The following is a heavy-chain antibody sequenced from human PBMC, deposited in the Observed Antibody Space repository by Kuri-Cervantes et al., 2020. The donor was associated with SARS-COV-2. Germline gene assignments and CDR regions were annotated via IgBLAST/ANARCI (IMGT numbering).Heavy chain of an antibody. Sequence: GGSLRLSCAASGFTFSNAWMSWVRQAPGKGLEWVGRIKSKTDGGTTDYAAPVKGRFTISRDDSKNTLYLQMNSLKTEDTAVYYCAHDGGGEGAFDIWGQGTMVTVSS. V-gene: IGHV3-15*01. J-gene: IGHJ3*02. D-gene: IGHD3-16*01. CDR2: IKSKTDGGTT. CDR3: AHDGGGEGAFDI. CDR1: GFTFSNAW.